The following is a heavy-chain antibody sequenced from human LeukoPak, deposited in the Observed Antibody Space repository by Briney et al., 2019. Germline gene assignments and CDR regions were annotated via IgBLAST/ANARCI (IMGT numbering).Heavy chain of an antibody. Sequence: SETLSLTCTVSGGSISSSSYYWGWIRQPPGKGLEWIGSIYYSGSSHYNPSLKSRITISVDTSKNQFSLKLSSVTAADTAVYYCAREGGSYRPLDYSGQGTLVTVSS. V-gene: IGHV4-39*02. D-gene: IGHD3-16*02. CDR3: AREGGSYRPLDY. CDR1: GGSISSSSYY. J-gene: IGHJ4*02. CDR2: IYYSGSS.